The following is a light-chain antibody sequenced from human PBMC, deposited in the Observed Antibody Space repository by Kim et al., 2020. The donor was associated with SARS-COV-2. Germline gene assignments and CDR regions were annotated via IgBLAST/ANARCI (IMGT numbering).Light chain of an antibody. V-gene: IGLV3-1*01. CDR1: ELGKKY. CDR3: QAWDGSTHVV. CDR2: QDN. J-gene: IGLJ2*01. Sequence: SYELTQTPSVSVSPGQTSSITCSGDELGKKYVSWYQQRPGQSPVLVISQDNKRPSGIPDRFSGSNSGNRATLTISGTQAVDEADYYCQAWDGSTHVVFGGGTQLTVL.